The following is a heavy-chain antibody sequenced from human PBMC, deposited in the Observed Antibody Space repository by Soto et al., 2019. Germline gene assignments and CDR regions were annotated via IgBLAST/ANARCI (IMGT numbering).Heavy chain of an antibody. D-gene: IGHD5-12*01. V-gene: IGHV1-2*04. Sequence: GASVKVSCKASGYTFTGYYMHWVRQAPGQGLEWMGWINPNSGGTNYAQKFQGWVTMTRDTSISTAYMDLSRLRSDDTAVYYCAKSGYDYELSWFDPWGQGTLVTVSS. CDR1: GYTFTGYY. CDR3: AKSGYDYELSWFDP. J-gene: IGHJ5*02. CDR2: INPNSGGT.